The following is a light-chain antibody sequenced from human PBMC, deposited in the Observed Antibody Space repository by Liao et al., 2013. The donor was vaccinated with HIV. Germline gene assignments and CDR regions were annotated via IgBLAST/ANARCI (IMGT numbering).Light chain of an antibody. V-gene: IGLV3-21*01. CDR2: YDK. CDR3: QVWDSGSDVV. CDR1: NIGSKR. Sequence: SYVLTQPPSVSVAPGKTARITCGGNNIGSKRVHWYQHKPGQAPVLVIYYDKSRPSGIPERFSGSTSGNTATLTISRVEAGDEADYYCQVWDSGSDVVFGGGTKLTVL. J-gene: IGLJ2*01.